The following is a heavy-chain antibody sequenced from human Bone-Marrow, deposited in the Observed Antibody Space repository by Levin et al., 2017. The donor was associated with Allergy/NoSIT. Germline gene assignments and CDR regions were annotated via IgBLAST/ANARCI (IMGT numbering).Heavy chain of an antibody. CDR2: ITTISAHI. Sequence: GESLKISCAASGFTFSDYSMNWVRQAPGKGLEWVSSITTISAHIYYADSVKGRFTISRDNARNSLSLQMNSLRAEDTAVYYCARENRQGFCSGGSCSKDYWGRGTLVTVSS. V-gene: IGHV3-21*01. CDR3: ARENRQGFCSGGSCSKDY. D-gene: IGHD2-15*01. J-gene: IGHJ4*02. CDR1: GFTFSDYS.